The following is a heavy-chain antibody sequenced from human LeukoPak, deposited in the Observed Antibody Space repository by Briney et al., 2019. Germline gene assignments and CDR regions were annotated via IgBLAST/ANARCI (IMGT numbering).Heavy chain of an antibody. V-gene: IGHV4-34*01. CDR2: INHSGST. D-gene: IGHD3-3*01. J-gene: IGHJ6*03. CDR3: ARVRYWSPDFWSGYYYYYMDV. Sequence: PSETLSLTCAVYGGSFSGCYWSWIRQPPGKGLEWIGEINHSGSTNYNPSLKSRVTISVDTSKNQFSLKLSSVTAADTAVYYCARVRYWSPDFWSGYYYYYMDVWGKGTTVTVSS. CDR1: GGSFSGCY.